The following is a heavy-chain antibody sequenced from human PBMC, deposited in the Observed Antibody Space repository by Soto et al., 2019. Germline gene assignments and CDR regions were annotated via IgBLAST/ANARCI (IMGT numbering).Heavy chain of an antibody. D-gene: IGHD3-9*01. CDR2: IYYRGNT. J-gene: IGHJ4*02. Sequence: SETLSLTCTVSGGSISSYYWSWIRQPPGKGLEWIGYIYYRGNTDYNPSLKSRVTIPLDTPKNQFSLKLSSVTAADTAVYYFARHPGYYDILTGYTTYYFDYWGQGILVTV. V-gene: IGHV4-59*08. CDR1: GGSISSYY. CDR3: ARHPGYYDILTGYTTYYFDY.